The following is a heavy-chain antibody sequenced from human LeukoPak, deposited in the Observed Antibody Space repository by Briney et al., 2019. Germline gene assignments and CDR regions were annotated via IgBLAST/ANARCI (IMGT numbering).Heavy chain of an antibody. CDR1: VFTFSSYS. Sequence: VGSLRLSCAASVFTFSSYSMNCVRQAPGKGLEWVSYISSSSSTIYYAESVKGRFTISRDNAKNSLYLQMNSLRDEDTAVYYCAREVPYDYAWGSYRPPDYWGQGTLVTVSS. CDR3: AREVPYDYAWGSYRPPDY. CDR2: ISSSSSTI. J-gene: IGHJ4*02. D-gene: IGHD3-16*02. V-gene: IGHV3-48*02.